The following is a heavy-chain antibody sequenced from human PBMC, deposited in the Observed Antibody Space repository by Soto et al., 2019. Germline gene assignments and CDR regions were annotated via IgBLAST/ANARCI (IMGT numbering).Heavy chain of an antibody. D-gene: IGHD4-17*01. J-gene: IGHJ4*02. CDR2: IYYSGST. V-gene: IGHV4-59*01. Sequence: SETLCLTCTVSGGFISSYYWSWIRQPPGKGLEWIGYIYYSGSTNYNPSLKSRVTISVDTSKNQFSLKLSSVTAADTAVYYCARRYGASFDYWGQGTLVTVS. CDR1: GGFISSYY. CDR3: ARRYGASFDY.